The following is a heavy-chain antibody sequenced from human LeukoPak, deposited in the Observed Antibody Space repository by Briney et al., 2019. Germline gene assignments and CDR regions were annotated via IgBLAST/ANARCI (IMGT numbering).Heavy chain of an antibody. CDR3: AGAGIAVAGNAEYFQH. V-gene: IGHV5-10-1*01. CDR1: GYSFTSYW. J-gene: IGHJ1*01. CDR2: IDPSDSYT. Sequence: GESLKISCKGSGYSFTSYWISWVRQMPGKGLEWMGRIDPSDSYTNYSPSFQGHVTISADKSISTAYLQWSGLKASDTAMYYCAGAGIAVAGNAEYFQHWGQGTLVTVSS. D-gene: IGHD6-19*01.